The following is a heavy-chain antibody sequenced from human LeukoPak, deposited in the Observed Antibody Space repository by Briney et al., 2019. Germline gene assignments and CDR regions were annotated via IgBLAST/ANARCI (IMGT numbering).Heavy chain of an antibody. CDR3: ARGGPGWGGYPFDP. Sequence: GGSLRLSCAASGFTVSSNYMSWVRQAPGKGLEWVSVIYSGGSTYYAGSVKGRFTISRDNSKNTLYLQMNSLRAEDTAVYYCARGGPGWGGYPFDPWGQGTLVTVSS. D-gene: IGHD3-3*01. CDR2: IYSGGST. J-gene: IGHJ5*02. CDR1: GFTVSSNY. V-gene: IGHV3-66*01.